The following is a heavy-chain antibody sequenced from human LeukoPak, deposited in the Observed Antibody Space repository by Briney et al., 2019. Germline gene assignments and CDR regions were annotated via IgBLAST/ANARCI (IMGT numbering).Heavy chain of an antibody. CDR2: LYSSGIT. J-gene: IGHJ4*02. D-gene: IGHD4-17*01. V-gene: IGHV4-39*01. CDR1: GGSSRSRSYY. CDR3: ASLDYGDYVPFDY. Sequence: SETLSLTCSVSGGSSRSRSYYWGWIRQPPGKGLEWIGNLYSSGITYYTPSLKSRLTISVDTSKNQFSLKLSSVTAADTAVYYCASLDYGDYVPFDYWGQGTLVTVSS.